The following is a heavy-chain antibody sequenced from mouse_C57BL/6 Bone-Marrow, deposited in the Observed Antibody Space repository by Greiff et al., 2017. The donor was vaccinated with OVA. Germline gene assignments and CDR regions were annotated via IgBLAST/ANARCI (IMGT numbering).Heavy chain of an antibody. CDR1: GFTFSDYG. J-gene: IGHJ2*01. V-gene: IGHV5-17*01. CDR2: ISSGSSNI. Sequence: EVQRVESGGGLVKPGGSLKLSCAASGFTFSDYGMHWVRQAPEKGLEWVAYISSGSSNINYADTVKGRFTISRDNAKNTLFLQMTRLRSENTAMYYCARWEYFDYWVQGTTLTVSS. D-gene: IGHD4-1*01. CDR3: ARWEYFDY.